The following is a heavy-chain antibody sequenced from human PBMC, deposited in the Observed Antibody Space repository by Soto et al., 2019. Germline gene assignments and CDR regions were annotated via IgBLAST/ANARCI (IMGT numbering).Heavy chain of an antibody. Sequence: QVQLMQSGAEVKKAGASVNVSCKTSGFMFTSYGFSWVRQAPGQGLEWMGRINAYNGDTTYAQKVKGRVTLTTATSTGTAKMELRSLRSDDTAVYYCARGLGCVEYADCCYFDLWGQGTLVTVSS. CDR2: INAYNGDT. CDR3: ARGLGCVEYADCCYFDL. CDR1: GFMFTSYG. J-gene: IGHJ4*02. D-gene: IGHD2-21*02. V-gene: IGHV1-18*01.